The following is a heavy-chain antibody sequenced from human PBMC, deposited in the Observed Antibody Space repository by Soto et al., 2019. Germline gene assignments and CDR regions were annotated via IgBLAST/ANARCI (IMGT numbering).Heavy chain of an antibody. D-gene: IGHD2-21*02. V-gene: IGHV1-69*13. J-gene: IGHJ5*02. Sequence: SVKVSCKASGGTFSSYAISWVRQAPGQGLEWMGGIIPIFGTANYAQKFQGRVTITADESTSTAYMELSSLRSEDTGVYYCARDSVVGTASNWFDPWGQGTLVTVSS. CDR1: GGTFSSYA. CDR3: ARDSVVGTASNWFDP. CDR2: IIPIFGTA.